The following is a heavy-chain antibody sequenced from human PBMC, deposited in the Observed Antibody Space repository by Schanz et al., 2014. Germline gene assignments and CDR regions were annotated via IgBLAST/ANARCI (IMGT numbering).Heavy chain of an antibody. D-gene: IGHD6-13*01. J-gene: IGHJ4*02. CDR3: AKDLAAVGVFDY. Sequence: GQLVESGGGVVQPGRSLRLSCAASGFTVSNSYIHWVRQAPGKGLEWVSTIYSSGSTYYADSVKGRFTISRDNSKNTLDLQMNSLRAEDTAIYYCAKDLAAVGVFDYWGQGSLVTVSP. CDR1: GFTVSNSY. CDR2: IYSSGST. V-gene: IGHV3-53*01.